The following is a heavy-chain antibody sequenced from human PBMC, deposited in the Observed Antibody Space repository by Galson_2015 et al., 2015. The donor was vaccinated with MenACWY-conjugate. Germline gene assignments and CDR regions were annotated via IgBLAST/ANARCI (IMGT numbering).Heavy chain of an antibody. CDR2: IIPGFHTT. CDR3: ARPGGDYEQRTFFDY. J-gene: IGHJ4*02. CDR1: GDSFNTYR. Sequence: SVKVSCKASGDSFNTYRFNWIRQAPGQGPEWLGGIIPGFHTTDYAKRFQGRLTITADESTSRVYMELSSLRSDDTAIYYCARPGGDYEQRTFFDYWGQGTLVTVSS. V-gene: IGHV1-69*13. D-gene: IGHD4-17*01.